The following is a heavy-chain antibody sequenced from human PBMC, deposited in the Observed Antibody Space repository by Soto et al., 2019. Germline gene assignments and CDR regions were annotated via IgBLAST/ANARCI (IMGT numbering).Heavy chain of an antibody. D-gene: IGHD3-3*01. J-gene: IGHJ3*02. CDR1: GFTFSNAW. CDR3: TTDNHHYDFWSGYYTIDAFDI. Sequence: GGSLRLSCAASGFTFSNAWMSWVRQAPGKGLEWVGRIKSKTDGGTTDYAAPVKGRFTISRDDSKNTLYLQMNSLKTEDTAVYYCTTDNHHYDFWSGYYTIDAFDIWGQGTMVTVSS. CDR2: IKSKTDGGTT. V-gene: IGHV3-15*01.